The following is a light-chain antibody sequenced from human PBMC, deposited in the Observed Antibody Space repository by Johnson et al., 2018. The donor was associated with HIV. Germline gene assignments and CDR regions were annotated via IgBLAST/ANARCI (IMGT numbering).Light chain of an antibody. V-gene: IGLV1-51*02. J-gene: IGLJ1*01. CDR2: ENT. Sequence: QSVLTQPPSVSAAPGQKVTISCSGSSSNIGNNYVSWYQQLPGTAPKLLIYENTKRPSGIPDRFSGSKSGTSATLGITGLQTGDEADYYCGTGDSSLSAGFYVCGTGTKVTVL. CDR1: SSNIGNNY. CDR3: GTGDSSLSAGFYV.